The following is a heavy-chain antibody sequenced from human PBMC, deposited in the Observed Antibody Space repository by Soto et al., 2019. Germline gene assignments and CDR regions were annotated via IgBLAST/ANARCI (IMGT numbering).Heavy chain of an antibody. CDR3: ALDFWFGYYIRYFDY. Sequence: QVQLVQSGGEVKKPGASVKVSCKASGYTFSDYGISWVRQAPGQGLEWMGWIGPYNDNTNYAQKFQGRVTMTRDTSTTPAYMELRGLRSDDTAVYYCALDFWFGYYIRYFDYWGQGTIVIVSS. J-gene: IGHJ4*02. CDR1: GYTFSDYG. D-gene: IGHD3-3*01. V-gene: IGHV1-18*01. CDR2: IGPYNDNT.